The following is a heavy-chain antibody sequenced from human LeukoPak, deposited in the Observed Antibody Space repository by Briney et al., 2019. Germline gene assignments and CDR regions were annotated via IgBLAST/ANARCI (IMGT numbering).Heavy chain of an antibody. J-gene: IGHJ3*02. CDR2: ISAYNGNT. Sequence: VASVKVSCKASGYTFTSYGISWVRQAPGQGLEWMGWISAYNGNTNHAQKLQGRVTMTTDTSTSTAYMELRSLRSDDTAVYYCARGISGYSGYGYAFDIWGQGTMVTVSS. CDR1: GYTFTSYG. D-gene: IGHD5-12*01. V-gene: IGHV1-18*01. CDR3: ARGISGYSGYGYAFDI.